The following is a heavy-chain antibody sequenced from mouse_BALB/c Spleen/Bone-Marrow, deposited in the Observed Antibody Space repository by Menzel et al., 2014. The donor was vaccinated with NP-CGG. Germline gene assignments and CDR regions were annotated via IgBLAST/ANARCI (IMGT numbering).Heavy chain of an antibody. V-gene: IGHV5-6*01. J-gene: IGHJ2*01. D-gene: IGHD2-4*01. CDR1: GFTFSSYA. CDR3: ARHDYDEENFDY. CDR2: ISSGGSYT. Sequence: EVQLVESGGGLVKPGGSLKLSCAASGFTFSSYAMSWVRQTPEKRLEWVATISSGGSYTYYPDSVKGRFTISRDNAKNTLYLQMSSLKAEDTAMYYCARHDYDEENFDYWGQGTTLTVSS.